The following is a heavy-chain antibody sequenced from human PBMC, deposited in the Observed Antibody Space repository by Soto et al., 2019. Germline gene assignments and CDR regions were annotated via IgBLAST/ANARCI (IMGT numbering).Heavy chain of an antibody. CDR1: GGSISSGGYS. CDR2: IYHSGST. D-gene: IGHD2-15*01. J-gene: IGHJ5*02. Sequence: PSETLSLTCAVSGGSISSGGYSWSWIRQPPGKGLEWIGYIYHSGSTYYNPSLKSRVTISVDRSKNQFSLKLSSVTAADTAVYYCARGLNCSGGSCYGSRLNWFDPWGQGTLVTVSS. V-gene: IGHV4-30-2*01. CDR3: ARGLNCSGGSCYGSRLNWFDP.